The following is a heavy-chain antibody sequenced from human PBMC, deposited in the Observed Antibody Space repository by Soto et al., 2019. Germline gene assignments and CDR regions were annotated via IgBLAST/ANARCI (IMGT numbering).Heavy chain of an antibody. CDR2: ISAGGDST. D-gene: IGHD3-10*01. Sequence: PGGSLRLSCAASGFTFSSYAMGWVRQAPGKGLEWVSVISAGGDSTFHSDSVKDRFTVSRDNFKNTLYLQVNSLRADDTAVYYCTSCKFGDYAGMDVWGQGITVTVSS. J-gene: IGHJ6*02. CDR1: GFTFSSYA. V-gene: IGHV3-23*01. CDR3: TSCKFGDYAGMDV.